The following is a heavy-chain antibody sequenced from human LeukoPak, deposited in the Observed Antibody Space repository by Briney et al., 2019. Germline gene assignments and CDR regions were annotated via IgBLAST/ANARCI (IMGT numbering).Heavy chain of an antibody. CDR1: GGSISSGDYY. V-gene: IGHV4-30-4*01. CDR2: IYYSGST. D-gene: IGHD6-19*01. J-gene: IGHJ3*02. CDR3: AGVPLNIAVAESGAFDI. Sequence: SETLSLTCTVSGGSISSGDYYWSWIRQPPGKGLEWIGYIYYSGSTYYNPSLKSRVTISVDTSKNQFSLKLSSVTAADTAVYYCAGVPLNIAVAESGAFDIWGQGTMVTVSS.